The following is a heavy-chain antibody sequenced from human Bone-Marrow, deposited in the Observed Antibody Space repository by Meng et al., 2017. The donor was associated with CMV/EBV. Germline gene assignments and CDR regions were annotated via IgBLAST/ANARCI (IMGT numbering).Heavy chain of an antibody. CDR1: GYTFINYE. V-gene: IGHV1-8*01. D-gene: IGHD1-20*01. CDR3: ARPHITGTDYWYFDL. CDR2: MNPNSGDT. Sequence: SGYTFINYEINWVRQATAQGLEWMGWMNPNSGDTGLAQKFQGRVTLTKDTSVSTAYMELSGLRSEDTAIYYCARPHITGTDYWYFDLWGRGSLVTVSS. J-gene: IGHJ2*01.